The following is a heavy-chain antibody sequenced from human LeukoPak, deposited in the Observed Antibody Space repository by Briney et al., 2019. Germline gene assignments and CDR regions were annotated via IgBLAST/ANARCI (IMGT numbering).Heavy chain of an antibody. J-gene: IGHJ4*02. V-gene: IGHV1-2*02. CDR2: INPNSGGT. CDR3: ATLGGPFYYDSSGFDY. D-gene: IGHD3-22*01. Sequence: ASVKVSCKASGYTFTGYYMHWVRQAPGQGLEWMGWINPNSGGTNYAQKFQGRVTMTRDTSTSTAYMELSRLRSDDTAVYYCATLGGPFYYDSSGFDYWGQGTLVTVSS. CDR1: GYTFTGYY.